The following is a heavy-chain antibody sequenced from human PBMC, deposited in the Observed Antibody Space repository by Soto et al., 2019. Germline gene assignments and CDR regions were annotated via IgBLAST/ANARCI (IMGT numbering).Heavy chain of an antibody. CDR1: GDSVSNGGYY. V-gene: IGHV4-31*03. CDR3: ASDSGKFNYLDY. CDR2: IYNNEDT. J-gene: IGHJ4*01. Sequence: QVQLQESGPGLVKPSQTLSLTCSVSGDSVSNGGYYWNWIRQHPGKGLEWIAYIYNNEDTFYNPSLKSRVTISADSSKNELSLKLTYGTAADTAVYYCASDSGKFNYLDYWGHGILVIVSS.